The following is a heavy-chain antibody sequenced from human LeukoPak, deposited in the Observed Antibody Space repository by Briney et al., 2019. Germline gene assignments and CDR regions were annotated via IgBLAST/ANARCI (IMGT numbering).Heavy chain of an antibody. V-gene: IGHV3-23*01. Sequence: GGSLRLSCAASGFTFDDYAMHWVRQAPGKGLEWVSAISGSGGSTYYADSVKGRFAISRDNSKNTLYLQMNSLRAEDTAVYYCAKGQDVLWFGELLIFDYWGQGTLVTVSS. CDR1: GFTFDDYA. J-gene: IGHJ4*02. D-gene: IGHD3-10*01. CDR2: ISGSGGST. CDR3: AKGQDVLWFGELLIFDY.